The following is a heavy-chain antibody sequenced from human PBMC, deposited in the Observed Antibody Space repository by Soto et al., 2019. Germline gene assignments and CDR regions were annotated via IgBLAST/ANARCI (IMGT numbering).Heavy chain of an antibody. CDR3: ERGTARYRTGWSWFDP. CDR1: GGTIRSPDW. Sequence: PSETLSLTCGVSGGTIRSPDWWTWVRQPPGKGLEWIGEIFQSGSTNYTPSLESRVTISVGKSKNQFSLTLTSVTAADTAVYFCERGTARYRTGWSWFDPWGQGILVTVSS. D-gene: IGHD6-19*01. CDR2: IFQSGST. V-gene: IGHV4-4*02. J-gene: IGHJ5*02.